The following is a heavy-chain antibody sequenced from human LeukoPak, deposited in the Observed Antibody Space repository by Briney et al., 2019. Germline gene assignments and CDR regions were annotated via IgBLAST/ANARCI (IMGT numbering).Heavy chain of an antibody. Sequence: GGSLRLSCAASGFTFSSYWMSWVRQAPGKGLEWVANIKQDGSEKYYVDSVKGRFTISRDNAKNSLYLQMNSLRAEDTAVYYCRGYDSSGYYSYYFDYWGQGTLVTVSP. J-gene: IGHJ4*02. CDR1: GFTFSSYW. CDR3: RGYDSSGYYSYYFDY. CDR2: IKQDGSEK. V-gene: IGHV3-7*01. D-gene: IGHD3-22*01.